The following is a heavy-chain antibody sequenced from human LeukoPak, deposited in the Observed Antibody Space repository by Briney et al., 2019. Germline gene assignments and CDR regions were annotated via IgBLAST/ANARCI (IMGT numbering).Heavy chain of an antibody. J-gene: IGHJ6*02. CDR3: ARGPAVRYSGYVNGYYYGMDV. Sequence: SETLSLTCAVYGGSFSGYYWSWIRQPPGKGLEWIGEINHSGSTNYNPSLKSRVTISVDTSKNQFSLKLSSVTAADTAVYYCARGPAVRYSGYVNGYYYGMDVWGQGTTVTVSS. CDR1: GGSFSGYY. CDR2: INHSGST. D-gene: IGHD5-12*01. V-gene: IGHV4-34*01.